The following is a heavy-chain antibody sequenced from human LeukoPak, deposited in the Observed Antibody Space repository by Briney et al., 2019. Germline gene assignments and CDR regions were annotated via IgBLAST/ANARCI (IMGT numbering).Heavy chain of an antibody. CDR3: ARDSYGSGSYYPFDY. J-gene: IGHJ4*02. Sequence: GGSLRLSCAASGFTFSSYAMSWVRQAPGKGLEWVSVIYSGGSTYYADSVKGRFTISRDNSKNTLYLQMNSLRAEDTAVYYCARDSYGSGSYYPFDYWGQGTLVTVSS. CDR1: GFTFSSYA. CDR2: IYSGGST. V-gene: IGHV3-66*01. D-gene: IGHD3-10*01.